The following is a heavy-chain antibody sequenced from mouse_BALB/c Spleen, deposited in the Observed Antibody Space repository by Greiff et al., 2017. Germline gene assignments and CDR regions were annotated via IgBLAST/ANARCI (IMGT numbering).Heavy chain of an antibody. Sequence: VQLQQSGAEPVKPGASVKLSCKASGYTFTSYYMYWVKQRPEQGLEWIGRIDPANGNTKYDPKFQGKATITADTSSNTAYLQLSSLTSEDTSVYYCARCLPLAYWGRGTLVA. CDR2: IDPANGNT. CDR3: ARCLPLAY. J-gene: IGHJ3*01. V-gene: IGHV14-3*02. CDR1: GYTFTSYY. D-gene: IGHD2-10*01.